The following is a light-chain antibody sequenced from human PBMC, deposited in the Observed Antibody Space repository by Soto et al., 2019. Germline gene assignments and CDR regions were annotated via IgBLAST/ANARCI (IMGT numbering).Light chain of an antibody. Sequence: QSALTQPASVSGSRGQSITISCTGTSSDVGGHDYVSWYQQHPGKAPKLMISDVSNRPSGVSNRFSGSKSGNTASLTISGLQAEDEADYYCSSYSSSSTLYVFGPGTKLTVL. CDR3: SSYSSSSTLYV. CDR2: DVS. J-gene: IGLJ1*01. CDR1: SSDVGGHDY. V-gene: IGLV2-14*03.